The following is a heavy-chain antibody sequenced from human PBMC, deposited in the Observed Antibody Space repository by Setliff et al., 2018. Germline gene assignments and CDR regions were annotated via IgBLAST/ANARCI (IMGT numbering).Heavy chain of an antibody. CDR2: NSA. V-gene: IGHV1-18*01. CDR1: GYTFTNYG. Sequence: ASVKVSCKTSGYTFTNYGINWVRQAPGQGLEWMGWNSAYAQKFQGRVTMTTDTPTSTAYLELNSLRSDDTAVYYCARGPPDFVVVPAAAKFDYWGQGTLVTVS. J-gene: IGHJ4*02. D-gene: IGHD2-2*01. CDR3: ARGPPDFVVVPAAAKFDY.